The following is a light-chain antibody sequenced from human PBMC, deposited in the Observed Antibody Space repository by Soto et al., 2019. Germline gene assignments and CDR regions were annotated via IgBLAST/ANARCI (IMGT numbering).Light chain of an antibody. V-gene: IGKV1-5*01. Sequence: GSRITITCRASQSVSGWLAWYQQKPGDAPKLLIYDASSLQRGVPSRFSGSGSGTKFTLTIASLQPDDFATYYCQQYETFSGTFGPGTKVDIK. CDR2: DAS. J-gene: IGKJ1*01. CDR1: QSVSGW. CDR3: QQYETFSGT.